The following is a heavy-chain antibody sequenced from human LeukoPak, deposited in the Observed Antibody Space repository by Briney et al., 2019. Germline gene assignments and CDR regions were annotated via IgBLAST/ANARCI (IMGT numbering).Heavy chain of an antibody. D-gene: IGHD3-3*01. CDR3: ARDRGYDFWSGYYWYYYYYMDV. J-gene: IGHJ6*03. V-gene: IGHV3-7*01. CDR1: GFTFSSYW. CDR2: IKQDGSEK. Sequence: GGSLRLSCAASGFTFSSYWMSWVRQAPGKGQEWVANIKQDGSEKYYVDSVKGRFTISRDNAKNSLYLQMNSLRAEDTAVYYCARDRGYDFWSGYYWYYYYYMDVWGKGTTVTVSS.